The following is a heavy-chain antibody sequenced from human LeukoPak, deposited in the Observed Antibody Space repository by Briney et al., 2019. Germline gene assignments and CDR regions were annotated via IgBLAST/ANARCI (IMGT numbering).Heavy chain of an antibody. Sequence: GGSLRLSCAASGFVFSSYGIHWVRQAPGKGLEWVSFIRSDGTTQYYADSVKGRFTISRDNSKFTVHLLMTSLRPEDTAVYYCSKESNYDSSGYFNWGQGTLVTVSS. CDR2: IRSDGTTQ. CDR1: GFVFSSYG. CDR3: SKESNYDSSGYFN. V-gene: IGHV3-30*02. D-gene: IGHD3-22*01. J-gene: IGHJ4*02.